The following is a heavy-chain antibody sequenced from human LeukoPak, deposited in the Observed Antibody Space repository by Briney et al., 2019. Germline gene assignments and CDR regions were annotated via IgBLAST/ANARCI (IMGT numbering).Heavy chain of an antibody. D-gene: IGHD2-21*02. CDR2: IRYDGSNK. Sequence: PGRSLRLSCAASGFTFSSYGMHWVRQAPGKGLEWVAVIRYDGSNKYYADSVKGRFTISRDNSKNTLYLQMNSLRAEDTAVYYCARGIIQARXWXXGDCYPLAYWGQGTLVTASS. J-gene: IGHJ4*02. CDR3: ARGIIQARXWXXGDCYPLAY. V-gene: IGHV3-33*01. CDR1: GFTFSSYG.